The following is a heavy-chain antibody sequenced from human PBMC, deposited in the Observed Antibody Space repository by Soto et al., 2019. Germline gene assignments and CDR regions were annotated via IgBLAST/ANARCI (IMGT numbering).Heavy chain of an antibody. CDR3: ATHPTYYYGSGSYNSYYGMDV. CDR2: INAGNGNT. CDR1: GYTFTSYA. D-gene: IGHD3-10*01. J-gene: IGHJ6*02. Sequence: ASVKVSCKASGYTFTSYAMHWVRQAPGQRLEWMGWINAGNGNTKFSQKFQGRVTITRDTSASTAYMELSSLRSEDTAVYYCATHPTYYYGSGSYNSYYGMDVWGQGTTVTVSS. V-gene: IGHV1-3*01.